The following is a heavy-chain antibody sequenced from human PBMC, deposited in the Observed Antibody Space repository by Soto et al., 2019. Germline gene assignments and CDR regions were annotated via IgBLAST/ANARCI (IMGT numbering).Heavy chain of an antibody. Sequence: PGESLKISCKGSGYSFTSYWISWVRQMPGKGLEWMGRIDPSDSYTNYSPSFQGHVTISADKSISTAYLQWSSLKASDTAMYYCARLGYYYDSSGSVDAFDIWGQGTMVTVSS. J-gene: IGHJ3*02. CDR1: GYSFTSYW. CDR2: IDPSDSYT. V-gene: IGHV5-10-1*01. CDR3: ARLGYYYDSSGSVDAFDI. D-gene: IGHD3-22*01.